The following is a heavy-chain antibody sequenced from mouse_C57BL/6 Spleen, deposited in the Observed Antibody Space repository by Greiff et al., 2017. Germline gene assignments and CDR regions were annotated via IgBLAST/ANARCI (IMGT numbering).Heavy chain of an antibody. V-gene: IGHV5-6*01. D-gene: IGHD1-1*01. Sequence: EVNVVESGGDLVKPGGSLKLSCAASGFTFSSYGMSWVRQTPDKRLEWVATISSGGSYTNYPDSVKGRFTISRDNAKNTLYLQMSSLKSEDTAMYYCARPLSSAYWYFDVWGTGTTVTVSS. CDR3: ARPLSSAYWYFDV. J-gene: IGHJ1*03. CDR2: ISSGGSYT. CDR1: GFTFSSYG.